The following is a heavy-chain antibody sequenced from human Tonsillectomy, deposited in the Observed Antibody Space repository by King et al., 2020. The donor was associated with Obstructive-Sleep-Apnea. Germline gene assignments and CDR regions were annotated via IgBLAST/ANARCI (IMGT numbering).Heavy chain of an antibody. V-gene: IGHV6-1*01. CDR2: TYYRSKWVN. Sequence: VQLQQSGPGLVKPSQTLSLTCAISGDSVSNNTAVWNWIRQSPSRGLEWLGRTYYRSKWVNEYAQSVKSRITINPAPSKNQFSLQLNSVTPGDTAVYYCAGARSCYYTWGQGTLVTVSS. D-gene: IGHD2-21*01. CDR1: GDSVSNNTAV. CDR3: AGARSCYYT. J-gene: IGHJ5*02.